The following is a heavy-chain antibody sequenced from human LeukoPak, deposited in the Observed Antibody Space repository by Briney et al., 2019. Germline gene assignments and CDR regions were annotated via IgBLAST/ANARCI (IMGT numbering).Heavy chain of an antibody. Sequence: PGGSLRLSCAASGFTFSSHWMSWVRQAPGKGLEWVASIKPDGSEKYYVDSVKGRFTISRDSAKSSLYLQMNTLRAEDTAVYYCARDRGSSGWYEFGYWGQGTLVTVSS. CDR1: GFTFSSHW. CDR2: IKPDGSEK. CDR3: ARDRGSSGWYEFGY. J-gene: IGHJ4*02. V-gene: IGHV3-7*01. D-gene: IGHD6-19*01.